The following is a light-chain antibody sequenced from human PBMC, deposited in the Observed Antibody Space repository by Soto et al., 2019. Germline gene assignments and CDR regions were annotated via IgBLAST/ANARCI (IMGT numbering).Light chain of an antibody. CDR2: GAS. CDR1: QSVSSSY. V-gene: IGKV3-20*01. Sequence: EIVLTQSPGTLSLSPGERATLSCRASQSVSSSYLAWYQQKPGQAPRLRIYGASSRATGIQDRFSGSGSGTDFTLTLSRLEPEDFAVYYCQQYGSSLYTFGQGTKLEIK. CDR3: QQYGSSLYT. J-gene: IGKJ2*01.